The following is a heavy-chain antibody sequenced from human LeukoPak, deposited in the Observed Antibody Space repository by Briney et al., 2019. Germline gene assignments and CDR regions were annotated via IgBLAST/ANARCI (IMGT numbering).Heavy chain of an antibody. J-gene: IGHJ4*02. CDR3: VRDLGVGGSWPLDF. Sequence: SETLSLTCVVSGASVSTTSCLWGWVRQTPGKGLEWIGSISYTGSSYYNPSLNSRVAMSLDPAKNHFSLRMTSLTAADTAVYYCVRDLGVGGSWPLDFWGPGTVVIVSS. CDR2: ISYTGSS. V-gene: IGHV4-39*07. CDR1: GASVSTTSCL. D-gene: IGHD2-15*01.